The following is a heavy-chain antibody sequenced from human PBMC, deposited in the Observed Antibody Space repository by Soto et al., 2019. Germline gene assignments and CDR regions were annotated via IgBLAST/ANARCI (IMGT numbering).Heavy chain of an antibody. V-gene: IGHV1-8*01. CDR1: GYTFTSYD. Sequence: ASVKVSCKASGYTFTSYDINWVRQATGQGLEWMGWMNPNSGSTGYAQKFQGRVTMTRNTSISTAYMELSSLRSEDTAVYYCVRGPLSLYDFWNVYKYYFDYCGQRSLVIVSS. J-gene: IGHJ4*02. CDR2: MNPNSGST. CDR3: VRGPLSLYDFWNVYKYYFDY. D-gene: IGHD3-3*01.